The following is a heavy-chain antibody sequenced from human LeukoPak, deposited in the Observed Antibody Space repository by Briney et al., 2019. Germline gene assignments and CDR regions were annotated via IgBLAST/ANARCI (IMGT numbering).Heavy chain of an antibody. J-gene: IGHJ3*02. CDR1: GYTFTSYG. CDR3: ASVYGDYPNDAFDI. V-gene: IGHV1-18*01. CDR2: ISAYNGNT. Sequence: ASVKVSCKASGYTFTSYGISWVRQAPGQGLEWMGWISAYNGNTNYAQKLQGRVTMTTDTSTSTAYMELRSLRSDDTAVYYCASVYGDYPNDAFDIWGQGTTVTVSS. D-gene: IGHD4-17*01.